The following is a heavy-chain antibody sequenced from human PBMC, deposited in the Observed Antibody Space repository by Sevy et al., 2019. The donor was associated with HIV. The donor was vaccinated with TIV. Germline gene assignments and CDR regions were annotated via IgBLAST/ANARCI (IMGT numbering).Heavy chain of an antibody. CDR1: GFTFNYSW. D-gene: IGHD1-26*01. V-gene: IGHV3-15*01. CDR3: TTGLGYSNPRGFDY. CDR2: IKSKTDGETT. Sequence: GGSLRLSCAASGFTFNYSWLSWVRQAPGKGLEWVGRIKSKTDGETTDYAAPVKGRFTVSRDDSKTTLYLQMSSLKTEATAVYYCTTGLGYSNPRGFDYWGQGTLVTVSS. J-gene: IGHJ4*02.